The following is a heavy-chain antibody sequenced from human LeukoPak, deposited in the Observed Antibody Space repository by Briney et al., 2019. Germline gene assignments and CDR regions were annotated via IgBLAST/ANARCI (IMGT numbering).Heavy chain of an antibody. V-gene: IGHV4-59*08. D-gene: IGHD1-26*01. CDR1: GGSTGSDY. J-gene: IGHJ4*02. CDR2: VYYSGVT. CDR3: ARGYSGSYPTPFDY. Sequence: SKTLSLTCSVSGGSTGSDYWSWIRQPPGKGLEWIAYVYYSGVTSYNPSLKSRVAISIDTSKNQFSLKLSSVTAADTAVYYCARGYSGSYPTPFDYWGQGTLVTVSS.